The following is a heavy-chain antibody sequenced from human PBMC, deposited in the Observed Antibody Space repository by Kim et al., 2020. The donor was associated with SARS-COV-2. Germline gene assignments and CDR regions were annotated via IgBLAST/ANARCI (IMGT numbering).Heavy chain of an antibody. Sequence: SETLSLTCAVYGGSFSGYYWSWIRQPPGKGLEWIGEINQSGSTNYNPSLKSRVTISVDTSKSQFSLKLNSVTAADTAVYYCAAWDYDFWSGYYHAWFDPWGQGTLVTVSS. V-gene: IGHV4-34*01. D-gene: IGHD3-3*01. CDR1: GGSFSGYY. CDR3: AAWDYDFWSGYYHAWFDP. CDR2: INQSGST. J-gene: IGHJ5*02.